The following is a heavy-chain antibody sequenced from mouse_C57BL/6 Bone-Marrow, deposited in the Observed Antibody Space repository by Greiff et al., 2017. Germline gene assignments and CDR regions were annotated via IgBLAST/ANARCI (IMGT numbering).Heavy chain of an antibody. Sequence: VQLQQSGAELARPGASVKLSCKASGYTFTSYGISWVKQRTGQGLEWIGEIYPRSGNTYYNEKFKGKATLTADKSSSTAYMELRRLTSEDSAIYFCASLYYYAMDYWGQGTSVTVSS. V-gene: IGHV1-81*01. CDR3: ASLYYYAMDY. CDR1: GYTFTSYG. J-gene: IGHJ4*01. CDR2: IYPRSGNT. D-gene: IGHD6-2*01.